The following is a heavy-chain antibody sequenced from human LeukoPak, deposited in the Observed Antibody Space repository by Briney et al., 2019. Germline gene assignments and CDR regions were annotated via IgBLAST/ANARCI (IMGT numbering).Heavy chain of an antibody. CDR1: GFNFNYFA. Sequence: PGGSLRLSCSASGFNFNYFAMSWIRQAPGKRLEWVSTIGDSGSGGSCADSARGRFTISRDNSKNIVYLQMHSLRVDDSAVYYCSRIKYGGNSGYHFDYWGQGTLVTVSS. V-gene: IGHV3-23*01. CDR2: IGDSGSGG. J-gene: IGHJ4*02. CDR3: SRIKYGGNSGYHFDY. D-gene: IGHD4-23*01.